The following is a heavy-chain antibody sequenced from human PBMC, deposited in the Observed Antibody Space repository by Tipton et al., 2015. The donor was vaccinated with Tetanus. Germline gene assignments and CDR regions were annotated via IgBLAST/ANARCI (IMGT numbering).Heavy chain of an antibody. CDR3: ASLPKHWLAPRGAP. Sequence: GLVKPSETLSLTCGVSGGSFSGNYWSWVRQAPGKGLEWIGEINHRGGTMYNPSLKSRVTISGDTSKNQFSLNLTSVTAADTAVYYYASLPKHWLAPRGAPWGQGTLVTVSS. CDR2: INHRGGT. V-gene: IGHV4-34*01. CDR1: GGSFSGNY. J-gene: IGHJ5*02. D-gene: IGHD6-19*01.